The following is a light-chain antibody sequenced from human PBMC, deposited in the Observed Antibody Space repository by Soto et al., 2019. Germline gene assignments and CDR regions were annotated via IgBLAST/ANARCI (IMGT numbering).Light chain of an antibody. J-gene: IGKJ4*01. CDR1: QSVNGNF. V-gene: IGKV3-20*01. CDR3: QQYGSLS. CDR2: AAS. Sequence: EIVLTQSPGTLSLSPGARATLSCRASQSVNGNFLAWYQQKPGQAPRLLIYAASSRATGVPDRFSGSGSGTDFSLTISRLEPEDFAVYYCQQYGSLSFGGGTKVEIK.